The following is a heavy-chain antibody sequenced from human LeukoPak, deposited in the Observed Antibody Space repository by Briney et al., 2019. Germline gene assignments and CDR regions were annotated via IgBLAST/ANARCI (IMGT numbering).Heavy chain of an antibody. CDR2: LDYTGAT. D-gene: IGHD5-24*01. J-gene: IGHJ4*02. V-gene: IGHV4-39*07. CDR3: AREVWLQLRYFAY. CDR1: GGSISSRTSY. Sequence: PSETLSLTCIVSGGSISSRTSYWGWIRQAPGQGLEGIGSLDYTGATYYSPSLKGRVTISVYTSKNQFSLNLYSVTAADTAVYYCAREVWLQLRYFAYWGQGALVTVSS.